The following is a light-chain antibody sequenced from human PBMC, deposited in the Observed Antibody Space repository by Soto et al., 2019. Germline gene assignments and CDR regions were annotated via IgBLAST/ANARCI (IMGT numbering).Light chain of an antibody. CDR1: QSVNSN. Sequence: ETVMTQSPVTLSMSLGERATLSCRASQSVNSNLAWYQQKPGQAPRLLIYGASTRASGIPARFSGSGSGTEFTLTISSLQSEDFAVYYCQQYNFWPTFGQGTKVEIK. CDR2: GAS. CDR3: QQYNFWPT. J-gene: IGKJ1*01. V-gene: IGKV3-15*01.